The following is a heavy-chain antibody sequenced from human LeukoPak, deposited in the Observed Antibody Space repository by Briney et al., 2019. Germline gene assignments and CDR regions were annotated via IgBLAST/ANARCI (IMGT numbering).Heavy chain of an antibody. Sequence: GESQRLSCAASGFTFSNYWVTWVRQAPGKGLEWVANMNQDGSAKYYVDSVKGRFAISRDNAKNSLYLQMNNLRAEDTAVYYCARDNNRKDDSWGQGTLVTVSS. CDR3: ARDNNRKDDS. CDR1: GFTFSNYW. J-gene: IGHJ5*02. D-gene: IGHD1-14*01. V-gene: IGHV3-7*01. CDR2: MNQDGSAK.